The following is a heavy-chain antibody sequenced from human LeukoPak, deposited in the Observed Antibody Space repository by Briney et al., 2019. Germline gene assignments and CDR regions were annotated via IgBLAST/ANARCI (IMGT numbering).Heavy chain of an antibody. CDR1: GFTFTNAW. J-gene: IGHJ6*03. V-gene: IGHV3-15*01. CDR2: VKSKTDGGAT. CDR3: TNDEKRQGGDFWGAYFYFYMDV. Sequence: GGSLRLSCAASGFTFTNAWMSWVRQTPGKGLEWVGRVKSKTDGGATDYAASVKDRFIISRDDSKETLYLQMNSLKTEDTGVYYCTNDEKRQGGDFWGAYFYFYMDVWGKGATVTVSS. D-gene: IGHD3-3*01.